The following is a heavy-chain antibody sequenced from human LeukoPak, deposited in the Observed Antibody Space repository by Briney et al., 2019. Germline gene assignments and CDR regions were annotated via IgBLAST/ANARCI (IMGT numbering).Heavy chain of an antibody. CDR2: IYYSGST. CDR1: GGSISSSSYY. V-gene: IGHV4-39*01. D-gene: IGHD3-3*01. J-gene: IGHJ5*02. Sequence: PSETLSLTCTVSGGSISSSSYYWGWIRQPPGKGLEWIGSIYYSGSTYYNPSLKSRVTISVDTSKNQFSLKLSSVTAADTAVYYCARRIPNYDFWSGYPRWFDPWGQGTLVTVSS. CDR3: ARRIPNYDFWSGYPRWFDP.